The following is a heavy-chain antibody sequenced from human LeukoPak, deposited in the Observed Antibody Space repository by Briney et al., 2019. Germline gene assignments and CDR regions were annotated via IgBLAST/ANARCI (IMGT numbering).Heavy chain of an antibody. CDR3: ASHSSYVSPFRS. D-gene: IGHD3-10*02. CDR1: GGSISNSSYY. V-gene: IGHV4-39*01. CDR2: IFYSGTT. J-gene: IGHJ5*02. Sequence: SETLSLTCSVSGGSISNSSYYWGWIRQPPGKGLEWIGSIFYSGTTFYNPSLESRVTISVDTSKNQFSLKLSSVTAAGTAMYYCASHSSYVSPFRSWGRGPLVTVSP.